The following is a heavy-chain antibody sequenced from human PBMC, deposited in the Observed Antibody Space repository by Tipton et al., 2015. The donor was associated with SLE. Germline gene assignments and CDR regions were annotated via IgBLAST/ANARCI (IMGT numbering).Heavy chain of an antibody. D-gene: IGHD3-10*01. J-gene: IGHJ4*02. CDR3: TRDWAEPGSISTHCSLDY. V-gene: IGHV3-66*01. Sequence: GSLRLSCAASGISVGSNYMNWVRQVPGKGLEWVTVINIDGSTNYAVSVKGRFTISRDNSRNTVYLQMNSLRAEDTAVYYCTRDWAEPGSISTHCSLDYWGQGTLVTVSS. CDR1: GISVGSNY. CDR2: INIDGST.